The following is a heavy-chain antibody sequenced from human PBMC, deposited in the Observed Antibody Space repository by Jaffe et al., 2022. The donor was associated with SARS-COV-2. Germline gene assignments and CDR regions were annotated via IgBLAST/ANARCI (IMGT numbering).Heavy chain of an antibody. CDR3: ARHTARGTMIVVVPNWFDP. D-gene: IGHD3-22*01. V-gene: IGHV4-39*01. CDR2: IYYSGST. Sequence: QLQLQESGPGLVKPSETLSLTCTVSGGSISSSSYYWGWIRQPPGKGLEWIGSIYYSGSTYYNPSLKSRVTISVDTSKNQFSLKLSSVTAADTAVYYCARHTARGTMIVVVPNWFDPWGQGTLVTVSS. J-gene: IGHJ5*02. CDR1: GGSISSSSYY.